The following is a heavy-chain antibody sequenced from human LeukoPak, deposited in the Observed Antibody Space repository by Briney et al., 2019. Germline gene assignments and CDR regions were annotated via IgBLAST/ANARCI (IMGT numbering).Heavy chain of an antibody. D-gene: IGHD6-19*01. CDR3: ARVGDSSGWPSY. Sequence: GASVKVSCKASGYSSSNYGISWVRQAPGQGLEWMGWIHIYRGNTNYAQKFQGRVTMTRDTSTSTVYMELSSLRSEDTAVYYCARVGDSSGWPSYRGQGTLVTVSS. J-gene: IGHJ4*02. V-gene: IGHV1-18*01. CDR2: IHIYRGNT. CDR1: GYSSSNYG.